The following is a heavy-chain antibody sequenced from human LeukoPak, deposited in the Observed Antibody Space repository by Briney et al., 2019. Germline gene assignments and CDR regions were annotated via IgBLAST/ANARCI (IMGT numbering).Heavy chain of an antibody. CDR2: INPNSGGT. CDR1: GYTFTGYY. D-gene: IGHD2-2*01. J-gene: IGHJ5*02. V-gene: IGHV1-2*02. Sequence: ASVTVSCKASGYTFTGYYMHWVRQAPGQGLEWMGWINPNSGGTNYAQKFQGRVTITRDTSISTAYMELSRLRSDDTAVYYCATVVPAAMGWFDPWGQGTLVTVSS. CDR3: ATVVPAAMGWFDP.